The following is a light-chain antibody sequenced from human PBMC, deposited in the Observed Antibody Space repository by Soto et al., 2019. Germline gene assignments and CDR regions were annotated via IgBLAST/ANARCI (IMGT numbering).Light chain of an antibody. J-gene: IGKJ2*01. V-gene: IGKV2-28*01. CDR1: QSLLHSNGYNY. Sequence: DIVMTQSPLSLPVTPGEPASISCRSSQSLLHSNGYNYLDWYLQKPGQSPHLLIYLGSNRASGVPDRFSGSGSCTDFTLKISRVEAEDVGVYYCMQALQTPRNTFGQGTKLEIK. CDR3: MQALQTPRNT. CDR2: LGS.